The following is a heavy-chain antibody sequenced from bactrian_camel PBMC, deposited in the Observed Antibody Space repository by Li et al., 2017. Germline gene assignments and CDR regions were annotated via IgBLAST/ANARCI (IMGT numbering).Heavy chain of an antibody. CDR1: GYTLRRYC. J-gene: IGHJ4*01. CDR3: KTNAPRSGNCNSAY. V-gene: IGHV3S26*01. CDR2: INRRGTT. D-gene: IGHD2*01. Sequence: VQLVESGGGSVQAGGSLRLSCAASGYTLRRYCMGWFRQAPGKGREGVAVINRRGTTRYADFVSGRFTISKDKAKDTVYLQMNNLKPDDTAVYFCKTNAPRSGNCNSAYWGQGTQVTVS.